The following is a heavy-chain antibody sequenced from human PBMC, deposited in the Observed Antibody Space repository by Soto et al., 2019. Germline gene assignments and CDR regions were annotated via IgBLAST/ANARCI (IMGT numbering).Heavy chain of an antibody. CDR2: IKSKTDGGTT. CDR1: GFTFSNAC. V-gene: IGHV3-15*01. J-gene: IGHJ4*02. CDR3: SKDTEVSGGLNFDY. D-gene: IGHD6-19*01. Sequence: PXGSLRLSCAASGFTFSNACMSGVRQTPGKGLEWVGRIKSKTDGGTTEYAAPVKGRFTISRDDSKNTLYLQMNSLKTEDTAVYYCSKDTEVSGGLNFDYWGQGTLVTVSS.